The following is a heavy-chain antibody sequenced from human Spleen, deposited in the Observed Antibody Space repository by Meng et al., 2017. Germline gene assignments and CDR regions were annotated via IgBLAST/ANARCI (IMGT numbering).Heavy chain of an antibody. Sequence: EVQLGESGGGLVQAGGSLRLSCSASGFTFSSHWMHWVRQVPGKGLVWVSRVSDDGGDTNYADSVKGRFTISRDNAKDTVHLQMNSLRSDDTALYYCANDRITDWGQGTLVTVSS. CDR3: ANDRITD. V-gene: IGHV3-74*01. CDR2: VSDDGGDT. J-gene: IGHJ1*01. D-gene: IGHD3-16*01. CDR1: GFTFSSHW.